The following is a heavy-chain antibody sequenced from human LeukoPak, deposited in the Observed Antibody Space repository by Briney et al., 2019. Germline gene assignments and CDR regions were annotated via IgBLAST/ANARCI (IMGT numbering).Heavy chain of an antibody. D-gene: IGHD5-24*01. CDR1: GFGFEDYA. CDR3: AKARLMAAPFYYYGMDV. J-gene: IGHJ6*02. CDR2: ISWNSGAK. V-gene: IGHV3-9*01. Sequence: GRSLRLSCAASGFGFEDYAIHWVRQVPGKGLEWVSGISWNSGAKAYADSVRGRFTISRDNAKNSLYLQMNSLRGEDTALYYCAKARLMAAPFYYYGMDVWGPGTTVTVSS.